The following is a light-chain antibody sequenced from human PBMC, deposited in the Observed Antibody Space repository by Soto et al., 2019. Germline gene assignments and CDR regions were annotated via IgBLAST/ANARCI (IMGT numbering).Light chain of an antibody. V-gene: IGLV2-14*01. CDR2: EVS. J-gene: IGLJ3*02. CDR3: SSYTSGSTSL. Sequence: QSALTQPASVSGSPGQSITISCTGTSSDVGGYNYVSWYQQHPGKAPKLMIYEVSNRPSGVSNRFSGSKSGNTASLTISGLQAEDEADYYCSSYTSGSTSLFGGGTKVTVL. CDR1: SSDVGGYNY.